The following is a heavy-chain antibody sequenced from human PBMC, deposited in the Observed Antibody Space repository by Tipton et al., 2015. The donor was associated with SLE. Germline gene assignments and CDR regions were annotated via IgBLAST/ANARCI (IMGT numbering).Heavy chain of an antibody. D-gene: IGHD2-21*02. J-gene: IGHJ6*02. CDR1: GGSFGGYY. Sequence: TLSLTCSIYGGSFGGYYWSWIRQPPGKGLEWIGEINHGGSTNYNPSLKSRVTISVDTSKNQFSLKLGSLTAADTAVYYCARVVTVGAAHYYDIDVWGQGTRVTVSS. CDR3: ARVVTVGAAHYYDIDV. V-gene: IGHV4-34*01. CDR2: INHGGST.